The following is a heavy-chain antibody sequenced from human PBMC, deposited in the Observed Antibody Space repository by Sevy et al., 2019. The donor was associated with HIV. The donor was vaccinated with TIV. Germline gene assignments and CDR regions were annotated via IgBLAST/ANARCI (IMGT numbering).Heavy chain of an antibody. Sequence: GGSLRLSCAASGFTFNTYGMHWVRRAPGKGLEWVAVISYHGRDKFYGDSVEGRFTISRDNSKKMLYLQMNSLRPEDTAVYYCAKDFTGYNGMDVWGQGTMVTVSS. CDR1: GFTFNTYG. CDR3: AKDFTGYNGMDV. D-gene: IGHD3-9*01. J-gene: IGHJ6*02. CDR2: ISYHGRDK. V-gene: IGHV3-30*18.